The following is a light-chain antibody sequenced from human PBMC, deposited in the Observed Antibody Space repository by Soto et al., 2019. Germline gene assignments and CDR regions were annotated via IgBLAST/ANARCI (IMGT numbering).Light chain of an antibody. CDR2: DVS. Sequence: QSVLTQPRSVSGSPGQSVTISCTGTSSDVGGYKFVYWYQQHPGKAPKLIIYDVSKRPSGVPDRFSGSKSGNTASLPISGLQAEDEADYYCCSFADIYYVLFGGGTKLTVL. J-gene: IGLJ2*01. CDR1: SSDVGGYKF. CDR3: CSFADIYYVL. V-gene: IGLV2-11*01.